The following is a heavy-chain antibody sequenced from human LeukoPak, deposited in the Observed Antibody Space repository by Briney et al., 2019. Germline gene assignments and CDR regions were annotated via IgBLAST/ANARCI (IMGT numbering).Heavy chain of an antibody. Sequence: PSETLSLTCAVYGGSFSGYYWSWIRQPPGKGLEWIGEINHSGSTNYNPSLKSRVTISVGTSKNQFSLKLSSVTAADTAVYYCARGRYHIGFRNWFDPWGQGTLVTVSS. CDR3: ARGRYHIGFRNWFDP. CDR2: INHSGST. D-gene: IGHD3-9*01. CDR1: GGSFSGYY. V-gene: IGHV4-34*01. J-gene: IGHJ5*02.